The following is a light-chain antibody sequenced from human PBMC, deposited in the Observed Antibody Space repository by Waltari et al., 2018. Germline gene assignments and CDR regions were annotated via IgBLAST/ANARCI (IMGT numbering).Light chain of an antibody. CDR3: QRYSSSPLT. CDR1: QSVSSY. J-gene: IGKJ4*01. CDR2: GAS. V-gene: IGKV3-20*01. Sequence: VILTQSPATLSLSRGERATPSCRASQSVSSYLAWYQQKPGQAPRLLIYGASRRATGIPDRFSGSGSGTDFTLTISSLEPEDFAVYYCQRYSSSPLTFGGGTKVEIK.